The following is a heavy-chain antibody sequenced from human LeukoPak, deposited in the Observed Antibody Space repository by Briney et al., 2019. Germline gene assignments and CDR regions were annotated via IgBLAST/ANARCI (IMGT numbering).Heavy chain of an antibody. D-gene: IGHD1-26*01. Sequence: PSETLSLTCTVSGGSISSSSYYWGWIRQPPGKGLEWIGYIYYSGSTNYNPSLKSRVTISVDTSKNQFSLKLSSVTAADTAVYYCARDNSRVGLNWFDPWGQGTLVTVSS. J-gene: IGHJ5*02. V-gene: IGHV4-61*01. CDR1: GGSISSSSYY. CDR3: ARDNSRVGLNWFDP. CDR2: IYYSGST.